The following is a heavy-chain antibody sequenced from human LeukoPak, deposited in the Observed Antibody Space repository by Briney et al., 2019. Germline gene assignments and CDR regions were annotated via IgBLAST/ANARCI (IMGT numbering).Heavy chain of an antibody. CDR2: ISYDGSNK. CDR3: ARGISREQWLFDP. CDR1: GGTFSSYA. Sequence: SCKASGGTFSSYAISWVRQAPGQGLEWVAVISYDGSNKYYADSVKGRFTISRDNSKNTLYLQMNSLRAEDTAVYYCARGISREQWLFDPWGQGTLVTVSS. J-gene: IGHJ5*02. V-gene: IGHV3-30*04. D-gene: IGHD6-19*01.